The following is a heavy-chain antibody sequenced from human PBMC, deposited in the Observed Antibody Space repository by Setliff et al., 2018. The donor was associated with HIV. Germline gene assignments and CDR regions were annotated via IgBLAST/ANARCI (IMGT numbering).Heavy chain of an antibody. CDR3: ARDLSPYGSGDPYYYYGMDV. Sequence: SENLSLTCTVSGGSISSSGNYWTWIRQRPGKGLEWIGYIYYTGSTYYHPSLKSRVLISVDTSNNLFSLSLRSVTAADTAVYYCARDLSPYGSGDPYYYYGMDVWGQGTTVTVSS. CDR2: IYYTGST. V-gene: IGHV4-31*03. CDR1: GGSISSSGNY. D-gene: IGHD3-10*01. J-gene: IGHJ6*02.